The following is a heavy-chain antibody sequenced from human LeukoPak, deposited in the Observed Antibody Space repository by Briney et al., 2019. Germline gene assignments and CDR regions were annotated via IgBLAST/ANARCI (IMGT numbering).Heavy chain of an antibody. CDR3: AREGSYCVGGDCYSFDF. V-gene: IGHV1-2*02. D-gene: IGHD2-21*02. J-gene: IGHJ4*02. Sequence: GASVKVSCKASGYRFISNYIQWVRQAPGLGLEWMGWIHPGNGNTKYEEKFQGRVTMTRDTSINTAYMDLSSLRSDDTAVYYCAREGSYCVGGDCYSFDFWGQGTLITVSS. CDR1: GYRFISNY. CDR2: IHPGNGNT.